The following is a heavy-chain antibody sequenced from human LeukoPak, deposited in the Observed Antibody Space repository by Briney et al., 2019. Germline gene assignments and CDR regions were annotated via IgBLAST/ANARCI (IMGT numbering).Heavy chain of an antibody. D-gene: IGHD3-10*01. CDR3: AKKVELLAGWFDT. Sequence: PGGSLRLSCAASGFTFSSYCMSWVRQAPGKGLEWVSGIGINGGSTYYADSVKGRFTISRDNSKNTLFLQMNSLRVEDTAIYYCAKKVELLAGWFDTWGQGTLVTVSS. V-gene: IGHV3-23*01. CDR2: IGINGGST. CDR1: GFTFSSYC. J-gene: IGHJ5*02.